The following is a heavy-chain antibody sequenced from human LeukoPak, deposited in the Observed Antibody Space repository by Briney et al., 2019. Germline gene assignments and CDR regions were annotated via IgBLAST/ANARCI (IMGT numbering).Heavy chain of an antibody. D-gene: IGHD1-14*01. Sequence: RHGESLKISCSASGFTFTNYWIGWVRPMPGRGLEWMGIIYPDDSDTKYSPSLQGQVTMSVDKSTSTAFLQWSSLKASDTATYYCARHDLRPDHDFFDYWGQGTVVTVSS. CDR2: IYPDDSDT. CDR3: ARHDLRPDHDFFDY. V-gene: IGHV5-51*01. CDR1: GFTFTNYW. J-gene: IGHJ4*02.